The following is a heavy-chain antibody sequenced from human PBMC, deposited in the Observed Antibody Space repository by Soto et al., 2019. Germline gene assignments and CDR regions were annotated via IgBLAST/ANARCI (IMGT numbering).Heavy chain of an antibody. Sequence: SETLSLTCTVSGGYISTYYWSWMRQPPGKGLEWIGYIYYSGSTNSNPSLKSRVTISEDTSKNQLSLKLSSVTAADTAVYYCAKVAGYCSSNTCSRDYYHYYGMAVWGQGTTVTVSS. CDR2: IYYSGST. V-gene: IGHV4-59*01. D-gene: IGHD2-2*01. CDR1: GGYISTYY. J-gene: IGHJ6*02. CDR3: AKVAGYCSSNTCSRDYYHYYGMAV.